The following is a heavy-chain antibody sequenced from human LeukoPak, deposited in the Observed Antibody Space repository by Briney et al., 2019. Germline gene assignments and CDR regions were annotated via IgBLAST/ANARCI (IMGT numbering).Heavy chain of an antibody. D-gene: IGHD5-12*01. CDR3: VRGTSRKNGYSSYDPY. Sequence: GGSLRLSCAASGFTFSSYWMHGVRHAPGKGLVWVSRINSDGSSRSYADSVKGRFTISRDSAKNTLFLQMDSLRAEDTAVCYCVRGTSRKNGYSSYDPYWGQGTLVIVSS. V-gene: IGHV3-74*01. CDR2: INSDGSSR. J-gene: IGHJ4*02. CDR1: GFTFSSYW.